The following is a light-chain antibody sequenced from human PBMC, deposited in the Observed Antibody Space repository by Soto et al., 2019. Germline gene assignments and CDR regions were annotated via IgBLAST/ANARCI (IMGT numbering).Light chain of an antibody. CDR2: LNSDGSH. CDR1: SGHSSYA. Sequence: QPVLTQSPSASASLGASVKLTCTLSSGHSSYAIAWHQQQPEKGPRYLMKLNSDGSHFKGDGIPDRFSGSSSGAERYLTISSLQSEDEADYYCQTWGTGNWVFGGGTQLTVL. V-gene: IGLV4-69*01. J-gene: IGLJ3*02. CDR3: QTWGTGNWV.